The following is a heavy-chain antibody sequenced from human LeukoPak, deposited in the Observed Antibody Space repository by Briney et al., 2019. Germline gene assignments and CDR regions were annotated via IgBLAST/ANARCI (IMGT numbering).Heavy chain of an antibody. CDR1: GFTFSSYA. CDR3: AKGGYCSSTSSPFDY. D-gene: IGHD2-2*01. V-gene: IGHV3-23*01. CDR2: ISGSGGST. J-gene: IGHJ4*02. Sequence: GGSLRLSCAASGFTFSSYAMSWVRQAPGKGLELVSGISGSGGSTYYADSVKGRFTISRDNSKNTLYLQVNSLKAEDTAVYYCAKGGYCSSTSSPFDYWGQGTLVTVSS.